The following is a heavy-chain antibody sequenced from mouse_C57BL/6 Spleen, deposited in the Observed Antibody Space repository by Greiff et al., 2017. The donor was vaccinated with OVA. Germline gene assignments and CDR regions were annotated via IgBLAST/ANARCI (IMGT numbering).Heavy chain of an antibody. CDR3: ARAPYDYDETWFAY. CDR2: ISSGSSTI. D-gene: IGHD2-4*01. Sequence: EVMLVESGGGLVKPGGSLKLSCAASGFTFSDYGMHWVRQAPGKGLEWVAYISSGSSTIYYADTVKGRFTITRDNAKNTLFLQMTSLRSEDTAMYYCARAPYDYDETWFAYWGQGTLVTVSA. V-gene: IGHV5-17*01. J-gene: IGHJ3*01. CDR1: GFTFSDYG.